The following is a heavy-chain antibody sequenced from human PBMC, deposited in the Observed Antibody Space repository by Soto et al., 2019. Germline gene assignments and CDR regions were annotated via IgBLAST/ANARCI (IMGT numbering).Heavy chain of an antibody. CDR1: GGSVSGYY. CDR3: ARGQDSAKIGY. CDR2: IHPSGVN. J-gene: IGHJ4*02. Sequence: SETLSLTCAVHGGSVSGYYWTWIRQPPGKGLEWIGEIHPSGVNNYNASLSSRVAMSLDSSKNQFSLTLTSIIVADTAVYYCARGQDSAKIGYWGPGPLVTVSS. D-gene: IGHD5-18*01. V-gene: IGHV4-34*01.